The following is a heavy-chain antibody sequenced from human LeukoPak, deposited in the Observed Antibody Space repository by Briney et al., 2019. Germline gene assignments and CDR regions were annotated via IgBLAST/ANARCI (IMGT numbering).Heavy chain of an antibody. CDR3: AKAPVTSCRGAYCYPFDS. CDR1: GFTLSTYA. J-gene: IGHJ4*02. CDR2: TSSSDAGT. V-gene: IGHV3-23*01. D-gene: IGHD2-21*01. Sequence: GGSLRLSCAASGFTLSTYAMSWVRQTPGKGLEWVAATSSSDAGTYHADSVRSRFTISRDNSKNTPYLQMNSLRAEDAAVYSCAKAPVTSCRGAYCYPFDSWGQGTLVTVSS.